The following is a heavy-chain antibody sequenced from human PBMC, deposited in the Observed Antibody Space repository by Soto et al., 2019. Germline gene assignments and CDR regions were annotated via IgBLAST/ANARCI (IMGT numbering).Heavy chain of an antibody. CDR1: GYSFTSYW. CDR3: ARDSRTGCSSTDCYMS. CDR2: IYPGDSDT. J-gene: IGHJ5*02. V-gene: IGHV5-51*01. D-gene: IGHD2-2*01. Sequence: GESLKISCKGSGYSFTSYWIGWVRQMPGKGLEWMGIIYPGDSDTRYSPSFQGQVTISADKSISTAYLQWSSLKAADTATYYCARDSRTGCSSTDCYMSWGRGVLVTVSS.